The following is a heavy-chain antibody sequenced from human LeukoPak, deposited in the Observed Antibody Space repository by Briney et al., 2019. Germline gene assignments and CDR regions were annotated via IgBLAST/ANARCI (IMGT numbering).Heavy chain of an antibody. Sequence: GGSLRLSCAASGFTFSSYAMHRVRQAPGKGLEWVAVISYDGSNKYYADSVKGRFTISRDNSKNTLYLQMNSLRAEDTAVYYCARDLDYGGNRAYYGMDVWGQGTTVTVSS. CDR2: ISYDGSNK. CDR3: ARDLDYGGNRAYYGMDV. J-gene: IGHJ6*02. V-gene: IGHV3-30-3*01. CDR1: GFTFSSYA. D-gene: IGHD4-23*01.